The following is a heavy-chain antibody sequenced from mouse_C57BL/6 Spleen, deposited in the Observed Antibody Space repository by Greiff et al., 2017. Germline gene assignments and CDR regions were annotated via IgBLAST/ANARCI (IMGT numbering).Heavy chain of an antibody. J-gene: IGHJ1*03. D-gene: IGHD1-1*01. Sequence: QVQLKQPGAELVMPGASVKLSCKASGYTFTSYWMHWVKQRPGQGLEWIGEIDPSDSYTNYNQKFKGKSTLTVDKSSSTAYMQLSSLTSEDSAVYYCARGPYGSSYKYFDVWGTGTTVTVSS. V-gene: IGHV1-69*01. CDR2: IDPSDSYT. CDR1: GYTFTSYW. CDR3: ARGPYGSSYKYFDV.